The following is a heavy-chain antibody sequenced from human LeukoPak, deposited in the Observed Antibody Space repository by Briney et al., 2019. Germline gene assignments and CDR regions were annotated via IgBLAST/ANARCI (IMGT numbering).Heavy chain of an antibody. CDR3: AREGDGYNYYFDY. J-gene: IGHJ4*02. CDR1: GFTVSSNY. CDR2: IYSGGST. D-gene: IGHD5-24*01. Sequence: GGSLRLSCAASGFTVSSNYMSWVRQAPGTGLEWVSVIYSGGSTYYADSVKGRFTISRDNSKNTLYLQMNSLRAEDTAVYYCAREGDGYNYYFDYWGQGTLVTVSS. V-gene: IGHV3-66*01.